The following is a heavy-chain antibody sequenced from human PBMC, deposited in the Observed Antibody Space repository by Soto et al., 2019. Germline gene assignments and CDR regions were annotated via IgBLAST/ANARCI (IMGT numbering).Heavy chain of an antibody. CDR3: ASGDDPTYFDY. CDR2: IKQDGSEK. J-gene: IGHJ4*02. CDR1: GFTFSSYA. V-gene: IGHV3-7*01. D-gene: IGHD2-21*02. Sequence: VQLVESGGGVVQPGRSLRLPCAASGFTFSSYAMHWVRQAPGKGLEWVANIKQDGSEKYYVDSVKGRFTISRDNAKNSLYLQMNSLRAEDTAVYYCASGDDPTYFDYWGQGTLVTVSS.